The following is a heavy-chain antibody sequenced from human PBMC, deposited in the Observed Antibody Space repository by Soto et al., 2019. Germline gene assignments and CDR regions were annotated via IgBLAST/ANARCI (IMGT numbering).Heavy chain of an antibody. CDR1: GYTFTSYG. Sequence: ASVKVSCKASGYTFTSYGISWVRQAPGQGLEWMGWISAYNGNTNYAQKLQGRVTVTTDTSTSTAYMELRSLRSDDTAVYYCARDKRYPPDVYYYGMDVWGQGTTVTVSS. J-gene: IGHJ6*02. D-gene: IGHD1-20*01. V-gene: IGHV1-18*04. CDR3: ARDKRYPPDVYYYGMDV. CDR2: ISAYNGNT.